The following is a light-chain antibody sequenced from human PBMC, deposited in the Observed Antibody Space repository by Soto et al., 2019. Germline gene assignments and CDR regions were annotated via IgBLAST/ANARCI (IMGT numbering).Light chain of an antibody. Sequence: DIVMTQSPATLSVAPGERVTLSCRASQGVSRKLAWYQQKPGQAPRLLIYDASNRATGIPARFSGSGSGTDFTLTISSLEPEDFAVYYCQQRSNWPRLTFGGGTKVDIK. CDR3: QQRSNWPRLT. CDR2: DAS. V-gene: IGKV3-11*01. J-gene: IGKJ4*01. CDR1: QGVSRK.